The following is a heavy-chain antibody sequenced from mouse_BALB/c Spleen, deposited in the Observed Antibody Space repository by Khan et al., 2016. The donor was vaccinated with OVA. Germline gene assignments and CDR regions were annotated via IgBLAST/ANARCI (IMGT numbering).Heavy chain of an antibody. CDR1: GYTFTTAG. Sequence: QIQLVQSGPELKKPGETVRISCKASGYTFTTAGIQWVQKMPGKGLKWIGWINTHSGVPKYVEDFKGRFAFSLEISVKTAYLQITNLKKEDTTTYCWSRGGAAYYRNDGGAMEYWGQGTSVTVSS. J-gene: IGHJ4*01. D-gene: IGHD2-14*01. CDR3: SRGGAAYYRNDGGAMEY. CDR2: INTHSGVP. V-gene: IGHV9-4*02.